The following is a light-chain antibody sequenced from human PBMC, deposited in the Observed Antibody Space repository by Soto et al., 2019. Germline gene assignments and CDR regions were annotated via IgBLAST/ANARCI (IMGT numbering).Light chain of an antibody. V-gene: IGLV1-40*01. J-gene: IGLJ3*02. CDR3: QSRDSSLSSSWV. Sequence: QSVVTQPPSVSGAPGQRVTISCTGSSSNIGADFDVHWYQHLPGTAPKLLISHNNNRPSGVPDRFSGSKSGTSASLAITGLQADDEAVYYCQSRDSSLSSSWVFGVGTKLTVL. CDR1: SSNIGADFD. CDR2: HNN.